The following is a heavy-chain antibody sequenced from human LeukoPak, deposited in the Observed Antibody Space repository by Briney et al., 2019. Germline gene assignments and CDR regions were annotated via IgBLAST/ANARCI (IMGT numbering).Heavy chain of an antibody. V-gene: IGHV3-23*01. Sequence: GGSLRLSCAASGFTFSSYAMHWVRQAPGKGLEWVSAISDSGYSTYYADSVKGRFTISRDNSKSTLYLQMDSLRAEDAAIYYCAKVYDYYYYGMDVWGQGTTVTVSS. D-gene: IGHD5/OR15-5a*01. CDR3: AKVYDYYYYGMDV. J-gene: IGHJ6*02. CDR2: ISDSGYST. CDR1: GFTFSSYA.